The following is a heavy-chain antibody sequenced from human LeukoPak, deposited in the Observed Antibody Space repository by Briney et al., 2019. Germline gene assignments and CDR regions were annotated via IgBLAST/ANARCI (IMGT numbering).Heavy chain of an antibody. CDR1: GGSISSYY. CDR2: IYYSGST. D-gene: IGHD6-13*01. Sequence: PSETLSLTCTVSGGSISSYYWSWIRQPPGKGLEWIGYIYYSGSTNYNPSLKSRVTISVDKSKNQFSLKLSSVTAADTAVYYCARGTIAADDFYYMDVWGKGTTVTISS. J-gene: IGHJ6*03. CDR3: ARGTIAADDFYYMDV. V-gene: IGHV4-59*08.